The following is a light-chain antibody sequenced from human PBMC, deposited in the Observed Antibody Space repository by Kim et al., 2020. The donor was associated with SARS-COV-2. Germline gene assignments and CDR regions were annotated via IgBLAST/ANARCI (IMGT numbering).Light chain of an antibody. CDR2: DSA. J-gene: IGKJ4*01. V-gene: IGKV1-39*01. CDR3: QQSSDIPT. Sequence: IRNYLNWYQHKPGRAPKLLIQDSATLLSGVPPRFNGSGSGTDFTLTISSLQPEDFATYYCQQSSDIPTFGGGTKLEI. CDR1: IRNY.